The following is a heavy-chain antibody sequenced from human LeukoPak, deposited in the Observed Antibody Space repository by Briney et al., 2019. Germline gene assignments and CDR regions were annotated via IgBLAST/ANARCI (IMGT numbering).Heavy chain of an antibody. J-gene: IGHJ4*02. V-gene: IGHV3-30-3*01. CDR3: ARAPGIAVAIDY. CDR1: GFTFSSYA. D-gene: IGHD6-19*01. CDR2: ISYDGSNK. Sequence: GSLRLSCAASGFTFSSYAMHWVRQAPGKGLEWVAVISYDGSNKYYADFVKGRFTISRDNSKNTLYLQMNSLRAEDTAVYYCARAPGIAVAIDYWGQGTLVTVSS.